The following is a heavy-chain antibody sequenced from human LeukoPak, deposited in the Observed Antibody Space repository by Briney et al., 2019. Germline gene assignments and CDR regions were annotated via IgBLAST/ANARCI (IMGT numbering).Heavy chain of an antibody. Sequence: GGSLRLSCTASGFTFSDFWMTWVRQAPGKGLEWVANIKQDGSAKYYVDSVKGRFTISRDNAKNSLYLQMDSLRVEDTATYYCARWRGSTSERSDYWGQGTLVTVSS. CDR3: ARWRGSTSERSDY. J-gene: IGHJ4*02. V-gene: IGHV3-7*01. CDR1: GFTFSDFW. D-gene: IGHD2-2*01. CDR2: IKQDGSAK.